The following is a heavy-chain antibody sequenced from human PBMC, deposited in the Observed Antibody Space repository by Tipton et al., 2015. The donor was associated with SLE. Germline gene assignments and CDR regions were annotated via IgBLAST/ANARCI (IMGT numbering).Heavy chain of an antibody. D-gene: IGHD3-16*01. V-gene: IGHV4-38-2*02. CDR2: FYHSGST. J-gene: IGHJ6*02. CDR1: GYSISSGYY. Sequence: TLSLTCSVSGYSISSGYYWGWIRQPPGKGLEWIGIFYHSGSTYYNPSLKSRVTISVDTSKNQFSLNLSSVTAADTAVYYCARGEMVVIPRVMRYFYGMDVWGQGTTVTVSS. CDR3: ARGEMVVIPRVMRYFYGMDV.